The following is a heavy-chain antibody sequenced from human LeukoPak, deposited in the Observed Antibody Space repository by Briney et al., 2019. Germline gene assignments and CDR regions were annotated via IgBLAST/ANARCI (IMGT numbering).Heavy chain of an antibody. D-gene: IGHD4-17*01. J-gene: IGHJ4*02. CDR2: ISSSSTI. CDR1: GFTFSSYS. CDR3: AKGPPGDYGDYYFDY. V-gene: IGHV3-48*01. Sequence: GGSLRLSCAASGFTFSSYSMNWVRQAPGKGLEWVSYISSSSTIYYADSVKGRFTISRDNAKNSLYLQMNSLRAEDTAVYYCAKGPPGDYGDYYFDYWGQGTLVTASS.